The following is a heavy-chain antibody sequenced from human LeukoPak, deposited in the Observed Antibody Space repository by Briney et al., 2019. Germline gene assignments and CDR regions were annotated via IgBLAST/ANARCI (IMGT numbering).Heavy chain of an antibody. CDR1: GGSFSGYY. V-gene: IGHV4-34*01. Sequence: RTSETLSLTCAVYGGSFSGYYWSWIRQPPGKGLEWIGEINHSGSTNYNPSLKSRVTISVDTSKNQFSLKLSSVTAADTAVYYCASPDYYDSSDYYLGFDYWGQGTLVTVSS. D-gene: IGHD3-22*01. CDR2: INHSGST. CDR3: ASPDYYDSSDYYLGFDY. J-gene: IGHJ4*02.